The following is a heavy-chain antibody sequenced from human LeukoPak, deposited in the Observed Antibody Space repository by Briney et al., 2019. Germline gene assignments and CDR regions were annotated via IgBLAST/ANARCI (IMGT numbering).Heavy chain of an antibody. Sequence: SETLSLTCAVYRGSFRGDYWSWFRQPPGKGLEWIGEINYSGSTNYNPSLKSRVTISVDTSKNQFSLKLSSVTAADTAVYYCARIRVVLRLVTYYFDYWGQGTLVTVSS. D-gene: IGHD3-3*01. CDR1: RGSFRGDY. J-gene: IGHJ4*02. V-gene: IGHV4-34*01. CDR2: INYSGST. CDR3: ARIRVVLRLVTYYFDY.